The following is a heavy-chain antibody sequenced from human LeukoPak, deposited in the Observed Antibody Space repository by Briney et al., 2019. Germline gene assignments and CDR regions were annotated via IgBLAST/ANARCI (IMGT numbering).Heavy chain of an antibody. V-gene: IGHV3-21*01. CDR3: ATEYDILTGYAYYFDY. Sequence: GGSLRLSCAASGFTFSSYSMNWVRQAPGKGLEWVSSISSSSSYIYYADSVKGRFTISRDNAKNSLYLQMNSLRAEDTAVYYCATEYDILTGYAYYFDYWGQGTLGTVSS. CDR1: GFTFSSYS. CDR2: ISSSSSYI. D-gene: IGHD3-9*01. J-gene: IGHJ4*02.